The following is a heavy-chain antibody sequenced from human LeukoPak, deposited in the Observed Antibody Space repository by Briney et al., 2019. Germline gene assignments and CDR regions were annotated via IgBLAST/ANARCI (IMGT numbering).Heavy chain of an antibody. J-gene: IGHJ2*01. V-gene: IGHV3-74*01. CDR1: AFTFSSYW. CDR2: INSDGSST. D-gene: IGHD2-15*01. Sequence: GGSLRLSCAASAFTFSSYWMHWDRQAPGKGLGWVSRINSDGSSTSYADSVKGRFTISRDNAKNTLYLQMNSLRAEDTAMYYCARGSDCSGGSCYSYWYFDPWGRGALVTVSS. CDR3: ARGSDCSGGSCYSYWYFDP.